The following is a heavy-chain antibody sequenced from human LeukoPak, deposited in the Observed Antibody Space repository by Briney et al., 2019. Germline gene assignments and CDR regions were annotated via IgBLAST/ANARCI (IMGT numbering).Heavy chain of an antibody. J-gene: IGHJ4*02. V-gene: IGHV3-30*18. D-gene: IGHD6-13*01. CDR3: AKDKSSSWSFDY. CDR1: GFTFSSFG. Sequence: GSLRLSCAASGFTFSSFGMHWVRQAPGKGLEWVAVISHDGSDIHFADSVKGRFTISRDNSKNTLWLQMNSLGAEDTAVYHCAKDKSSSWSFDYWGQGTLVTVSS. CDR2: ISHDGSDI.